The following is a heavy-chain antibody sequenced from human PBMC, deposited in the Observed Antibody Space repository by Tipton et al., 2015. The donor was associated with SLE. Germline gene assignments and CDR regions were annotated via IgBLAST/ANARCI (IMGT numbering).Heavy chain of an antibody. D-gene: IGHD5-24*01. CDR1: GGSITSHY. J-gene: IGHJ5*02. V-gene: IGHV4-59*11. CDR2: IYYIDNT. CDR3: ARFHRMTTIAGFDP. Sequence: TLSLTCTVSGGSITSHYWSWIRQPPGKGLEWIGYIYYIDNTNYNPSLKSRVTISVDTSKNQFSLKLTSVTAADTAVYYCARFHRMTTIAGFDPWGQGTLVTVSS.